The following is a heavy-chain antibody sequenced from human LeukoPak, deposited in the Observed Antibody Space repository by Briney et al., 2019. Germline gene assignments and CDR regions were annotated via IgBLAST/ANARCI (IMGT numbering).Heavy chain of an antibody. CDR1: GFTVSSNY. Sequence: GGSLRLSCAASGFTVSSNYMNWVRQAPGKGLEWVSVIYSGGSTYYADSMKGRFTTSRDNSKNTLYLQMNSVRAEDTAVYYCARDWGCTDTRCYLGMDVWGQGTTVTVSS. CDR3: ARDWGCTDTRCYLGMDV. J-gene: IGHJ6*02. CDR2: IYSGGST. D-gene: IGHD2-2*01. V-gene: IGHV3-66*01.